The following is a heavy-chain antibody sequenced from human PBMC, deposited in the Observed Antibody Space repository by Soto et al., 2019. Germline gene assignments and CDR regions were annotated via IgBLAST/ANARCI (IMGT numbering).Heavy chain of an antibody. Sequence: GGSLRLSCAASGFTFSDYYMSWIRQAPGKGLEWVSYISSSGSTIYYADSVKGRFTISRDNAKNSLYLQMNSLRAEDAAVYYCARAPYDFWSGYYGWGQGTLVTVSS. CDR3: ARAPYDFWSGYYG. J-gene: IGHJ4*02. V-gene: IGHV3-11*01. CDR2: ISSSGSTI. CDR1: GFTFSDYY. D-gene: IGHD3-3*01.